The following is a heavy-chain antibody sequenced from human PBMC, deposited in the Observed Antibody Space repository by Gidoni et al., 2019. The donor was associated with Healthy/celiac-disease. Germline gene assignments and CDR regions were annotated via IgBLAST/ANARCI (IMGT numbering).Heavy chain of an antibody. J-gene: IGHJ6*02. CDR3: AREVVTMIAMVGDYYYGMDV. D-gene: IGHD3-22*01. CDR1: GFTFRSSR. Sequence: EVQLVASGGGLVQPVWSLRLSCASSGFTFRSSRMTWVRQAPGKELEWVSYISSSSSTIYYADSVKGRVTISRDNAKNSLYLQMNSLRDEETAVYYCAREVVTMIAMVGDYYYGMDVWGQGTTVTVSS. CDR2: ISSSSSTI. V-gene: IGHV3-48*02.